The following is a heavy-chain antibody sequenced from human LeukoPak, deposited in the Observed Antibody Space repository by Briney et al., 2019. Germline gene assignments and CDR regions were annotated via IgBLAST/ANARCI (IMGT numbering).Heavy chain of an antibody. D-gene: IGHD3-3*01. Sequence: GESLKISCKGSGYSFTSYWIGWVRQMPGKGLEWMGIIYPGDSDTRYSPSFQGQVTFSADKSISTAYLQWSSLKASDTAMYYCARRNHYDFWSGYYNYYYGMDVWGQGTTVTVSS. CDR1: GYSFTSYW. J-gene: IGHJ6*02. CDR3: ARRNHYDFWSGYYNYYYGMDV. CDR2: IYPGDSDT. V-gene: IGHV5-51*01.